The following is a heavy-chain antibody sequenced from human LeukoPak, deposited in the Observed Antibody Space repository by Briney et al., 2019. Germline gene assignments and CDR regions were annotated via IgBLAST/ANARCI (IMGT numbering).Heavy chain of an antibody. Sequence: PGGSLRLSCAASGFTFSSYEMNWVRQAPGKGLEWVSYISSSGSTIYYEDSVKGRFTISRDNAKNSLYLQMNSLGAEDTAVYYCARGPCGMDDWGQGTTVTVSS. CDR1: GFTFSSYE. CDR2: ISSSGSTI. D-gene: IGHD3-10*01. J-gene: IGHJ6*02. CDR3: ARGPCGMDD. V-gene: IGHV3-48*03.